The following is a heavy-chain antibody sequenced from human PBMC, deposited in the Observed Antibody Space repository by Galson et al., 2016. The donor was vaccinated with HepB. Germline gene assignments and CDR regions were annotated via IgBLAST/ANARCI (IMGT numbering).Heavy chain of an antibody. CDR1: GFTFRNYG. CDR2: ISRSGASR. J-gene: IGHJ6*04. D-gene: IGHD1-26*01. CDR3: VQGSTAPAV. Sequence: SLRLSCAASGFTFRNYGMTWVRQAPGKGLEVVSSISRSGASRDYADSVKGRFTISRDNSKNTLSLQMNSLRVEDTAVYYCVQGSTAPAVWGKGTTVTVSS. V-gene: IGHV3-23*01.